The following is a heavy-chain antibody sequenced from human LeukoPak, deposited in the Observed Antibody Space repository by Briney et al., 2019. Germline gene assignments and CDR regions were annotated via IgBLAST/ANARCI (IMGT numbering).Heavy chain of an antibody. CDR2: IYYSGST. CDR3: ARGGDCYDY. J-gene: IGHJ4*02. Sequence: SETLSLTCTVSGGSISSYYWSWIRQPPGKGLEWIGYIYYSGSTNYNPSLKSRVTISVGTSKNQFSLKLSPVTAADTAVYYCARGGDCYDYWGQGTLVTVSS. V-gene: IGHV4-59*01. CDR1: GGSISSYY. D-gene: IGHD2-21*02.